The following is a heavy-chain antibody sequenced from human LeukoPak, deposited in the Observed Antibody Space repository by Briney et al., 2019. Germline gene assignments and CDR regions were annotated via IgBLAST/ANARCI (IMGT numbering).Heavy chain of an antibody. V-gene: IGHV3-33*01. CDR1: GLTFRNYG. CDR2: IWYDGSNK. D-gene: IGHD1-26*01. J-gene: IGHJ4*02. CDR3: ATDRNSGKYYDY. Sequence: GGSLRLSCAASGLTFRNYGMHGVRQAPGKGLEWVAVIWYDGSNKYYADSVKGRFTISRDNSKDTLYLQMNSLRAEDTAVYYCATDRNSGKYYDYWGQGTLVTVSS.